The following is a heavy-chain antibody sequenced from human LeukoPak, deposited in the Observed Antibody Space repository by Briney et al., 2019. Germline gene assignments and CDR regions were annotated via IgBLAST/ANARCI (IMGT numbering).Heavy chain of an antibody. CDR3: ATVPSPHRYNYYYGMDV. CDR2: FDPEDGET. V-gene: IGHV1-24*01. Sequence: ASVKVSCKVSGYTLAELSMHWVRQAPGKGLEWMGGFDPEDGETIYAQKFQGRVTMTEDTSTDTAYMELSSLRSEDTAVYYCATVPSPHRYNYYYGMDVWGQGTTVIVSS. CDR1: GYTLAELS. D-gene: IGHD1-14*01. J-gene: IGHJ6*02.